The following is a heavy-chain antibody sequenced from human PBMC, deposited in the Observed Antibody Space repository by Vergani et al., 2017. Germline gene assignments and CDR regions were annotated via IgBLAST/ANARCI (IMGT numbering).Heavy chain of an antibody. CDR3: ARDQATIYGSGSYYYYYYGMDV. Sequence: QVQLVESGGGLVKPGGSLRLSCAASGFTFSDYYMSWIRQAPGKGLEWVSYISSSSSYTNYADSVKGRFTFSRDNAKNSLYLQMNSLRAEDTAVYYCARDQATIYGSGSYYYYYYGMDVWGQGTTVTVSS. CDR2: ISSSSSYT. CDR1: GFTFSDYY. D-gene: IGHD3-10*01. V-gene: IGHV3-11*05. J-gene: IGHJ6*02.